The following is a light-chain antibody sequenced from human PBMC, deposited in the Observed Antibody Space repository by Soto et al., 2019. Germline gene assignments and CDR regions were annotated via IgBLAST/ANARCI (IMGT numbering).Light chain of an antibody. Sequence: VLTQSPGTLSLSPGESATLSCRASQIVRSTYLAWYQQKPGQAPRLLIYDASSRATDIPDRFSGSGSGREFTLTISGLEPEDFAVYYCQHYGNSLWTFGQGTKVDIK. CDR2: DAS. J-gene: IGKJ1*01. V-gene: IGKV3-20*01. CDR3: QHYGNSLWT. CDR1: QIVRSTY.